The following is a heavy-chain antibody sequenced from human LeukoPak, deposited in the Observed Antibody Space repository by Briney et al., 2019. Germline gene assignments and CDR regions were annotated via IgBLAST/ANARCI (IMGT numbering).Heavy chain of an antibody. CDR1: GFTFGDFA. CDR3: AKDKRPTGDAFDI. V-gene: IGHV3-9*03. CDR2: ISWNGGFI. J-gene: IGHJ3*02. Sequence: GGSLRLSCAASGFTFGDFAMHWVRLAPGKGLEWVSGISWNGGFIDYADSVKGRFTISRDNAKNSLYLEMSSLTTEDMALYYCAKDKRPTGDAFDIWGQGTMVTVSS. D-gene: IGHD1-14*01.